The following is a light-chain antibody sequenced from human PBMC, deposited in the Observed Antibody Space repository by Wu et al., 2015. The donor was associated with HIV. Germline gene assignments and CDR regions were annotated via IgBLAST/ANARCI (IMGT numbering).Light chain of an antibody. J-gene: IGKJ1*01. CDR3: QQYYSYPWT. V-gene: IGKV1-8*01. CDR1: QGISSY. Sequence: IQMTQSPSSLSASVGDRVTITCRASQGISSYLAWYQQKPGKAPKLLIYAASTLQSGVPSRFSGSGSGTDFTLTISCLQSEDFATYYCQQYYSYPWTFGQGTKVEIK. CDR2: AAS.